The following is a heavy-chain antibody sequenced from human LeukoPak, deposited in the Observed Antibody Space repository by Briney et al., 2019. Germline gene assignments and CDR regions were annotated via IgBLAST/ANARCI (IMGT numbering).Heavy chain of an antibody. J-gene: IGHJ4*02. CDR3: ARGGTGAFDF. CDR2: ISSTSAYT. D-gene: IGHD2-8*02. V-gene: IGHV3-11*06. CDR1: GFPFTSGFTFSDYY. Sequence: GGSLRLSCAASGFPFTSGFTFSDYYMSWIRQAPGKGLEWVSYISSTSAYTNYADSVKGRFTISRDNANNSLYLRMNGLRAEDTAIYYCARGGTGAFDFWGQGTLVTVSS.